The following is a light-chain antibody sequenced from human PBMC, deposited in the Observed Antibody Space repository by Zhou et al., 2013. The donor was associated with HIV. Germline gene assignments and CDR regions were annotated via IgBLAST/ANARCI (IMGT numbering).Light chain of an antibody. CDR1: QTVSSN. Sequence: EIVIWQSPATLSLSPGERATVSCRASQTVSSNLAWYQQKPGQSPRLLIYDTANRATGIPARFSGSGSGTDFTLTISSLEPEDFAVYYCQQRSDWPITFGQGTRLEIK. CDR2: DTA. J-gene: IGKJ5*01. V-gene: IGKV3-11*01. CDR3: QQRSDWPIT.